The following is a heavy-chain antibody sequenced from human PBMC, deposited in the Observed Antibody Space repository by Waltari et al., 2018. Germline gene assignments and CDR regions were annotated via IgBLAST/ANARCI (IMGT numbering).Heavy chain of an antibody. CDR2: IYYSGRT. CDR1: GGSISSYY. D-gene: IGHD1-26*01. V-gene: IGHV4-59*01. Sequence: QVQLQESGPGLVKPSETLSLTCTVSGGSISSYYWSWIRQPPGKGLAWIGYIYYSGRTNYNPSLKSRVTISVDTSKNQCSLKLSSVTAADTAVYYCARGMEWELPHDAFDIWGQGTMVTVSS. CDR3: ARGMEWELPHDAFDI. J-gene: IGHJ3*02.